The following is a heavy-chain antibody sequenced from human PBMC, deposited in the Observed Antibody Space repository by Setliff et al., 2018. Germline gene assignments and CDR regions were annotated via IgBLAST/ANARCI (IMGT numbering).Heavy chain of an antibody. CDR2: IYYRGTT. CDR1: GGFIRDYY. D-gene: IGHD1-26*01. J-gene: IGHJ5*02. CDR3: AAVGIDAGGGWFDP. V-gene: IGHV4-59*01. Sequence: PSETLSLTCTVSGGFIRDYYWNWIRQSPGKGLEWIGYIYYRGTTNYNSSLKSRVTISIDMSKSQFSLKLSSATAADTAVYFCAAVGIDAGGGWFDPWGHGIPVTVSS.